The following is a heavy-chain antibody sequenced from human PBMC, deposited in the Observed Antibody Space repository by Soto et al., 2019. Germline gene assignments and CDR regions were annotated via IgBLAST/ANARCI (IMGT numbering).Heavy chain of an antibody. J-gene: IGHJ4*02. CDR3: ARVYLGPFGY. CDR2: IYHSGSA. CDR1: SGSVCSNNW. D-gene: IGHD3-10*01. V-gene: IGHV4-4*02. Sequence: PSETLSLTCAVSSGSVCSNNWWTWVRQPPGKGLEWIGEIYHSGSANYNPSLKSRVTISLDKTRNQFSLNLNSVTAADTAVYYCARVYLGPFGYWGQGTLVTVSS.